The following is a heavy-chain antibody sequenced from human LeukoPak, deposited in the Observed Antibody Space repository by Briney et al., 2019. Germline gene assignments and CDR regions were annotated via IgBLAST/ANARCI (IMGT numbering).Heavy chain of an antibody. J-gene: IGHJ3*02. Sequence: ASVKVPCKASGYTFTGYYLHWVRQAPGQGREWMGLINPNSGGTNYAQKFQGRVTMTRDTSISTAYMQLSRLRSDDTAVYYCARVVDNAFDIWGQGTMVTVSS. CDR1: GYTFTGYY. D-gene: IGHD2-2*01. V-gene: IGHV1-2*02. CDR2: INPNSGGT. CDR3: ARVVDNAFDI.